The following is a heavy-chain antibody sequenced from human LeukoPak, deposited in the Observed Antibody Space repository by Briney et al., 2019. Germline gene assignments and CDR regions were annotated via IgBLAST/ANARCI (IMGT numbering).Heavy chain of an antibody. CDR3: ARDPPSWGSSSWYGHDY. J-gene: IGHJ4*02. Sequence: GGSLRLSCAASGFTFSSYWMSWVRQAPGKGLEWVANIKQDGSEKYYVDSVKGRFTISRDNAKNSLYLQMNSLRAEDTAVYYCARDPPSWGSSSWYGHDYWGQGTLVTVSS. CDR2: IKQDGSEK. D-gene: IGHD6-13*01. V-gene: IGHV3-7*01. CDR1: GFTFSSYW.